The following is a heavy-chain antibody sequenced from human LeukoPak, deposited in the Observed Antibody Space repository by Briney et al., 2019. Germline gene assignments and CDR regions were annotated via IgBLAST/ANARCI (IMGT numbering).Heavy chain of an antibody. CDR3: ARGLTHYGDYDAY. D-gene: IGHD4-17*01. CDR2: INPNDGGT. J-gene: IGHJ4*02. Sequence: ASVKVSCKASGYSFTSYYVHCVRQAPGQGLEWVGVINPNDGGTISAQKLQDRVALTRDTSTSTVYMEMSSLRSEDTAVYYCARGLTHYGDYDAYWGQGTLVTVSS. CDR1: GYSFTSYY. V-gene: IGHV1-46*04.